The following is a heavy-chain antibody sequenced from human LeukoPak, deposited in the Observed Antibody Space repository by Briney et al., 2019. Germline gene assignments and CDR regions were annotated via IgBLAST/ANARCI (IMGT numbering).Heavy chain of an antibody. CDR2: INHSGST. J-gene: IGHJ4*02. CDR3: ARRGLWYSSGWYFDD. CDR1: GVSFSGYD. D-gene: IGHD6-25*01. V-gene: IGHV4-34*01. Sequence: SETLSLTCAVYGVSFSGYDWSWIRQPPGKGLEWMGEINHSGSTNYNPSLKSRIAISVDTSKNQFSLKRSSVTAADTAVYYCARRGLWYSSGWYFDDWGQGTLVTVSS.